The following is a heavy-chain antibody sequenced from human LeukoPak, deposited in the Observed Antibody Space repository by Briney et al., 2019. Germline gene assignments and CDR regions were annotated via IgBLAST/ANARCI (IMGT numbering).Heavy chain of an antibody. Sequence: PSETLSLTCTVSGYSISSGYYWGWIRQPPGKRLEWIGSIYHSGSTNYNPSPKSRVSISIDTSKNQFSLKLSSVTAADTAVYYCARDRLGTYWYFDLWGRGTLVTVSA. CDR3: ARDRLGTYWYFDL. D-gene: IGHD1-7*01. CDR2: IYHSGST. J-gene: IGHJ2*01. CDR1: GYSISSGYY. V-gene: IGHV4-38-2*02.